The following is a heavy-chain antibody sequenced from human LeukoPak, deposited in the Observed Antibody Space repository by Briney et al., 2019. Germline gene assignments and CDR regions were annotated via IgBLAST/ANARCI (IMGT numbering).Heavy chain of an antibody. CDR3: AKDIASNWFDP. V-gene: IGHV3-30*02. D-gene: IGHD2-15*01. Sequence: GGSLRLSCAASGFSISNYGMHWVRQAPGKGLDWVAFIRYDGSNKYYADSVKGRFTISRDSSKNTLYLQMNSLRAEVTALYYCAKDIASNWFDPWGQGTLVIVSS. J-gene: IGHJ5*02. CDR1: GFSISNYG. CDR2: IRYDGSNK.